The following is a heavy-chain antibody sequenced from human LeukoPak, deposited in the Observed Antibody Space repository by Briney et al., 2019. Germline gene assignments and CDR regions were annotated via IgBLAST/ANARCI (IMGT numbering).Heavy chain of an antibody. CDR1: GFTFSSYS. J-gene: IGHJ6*03. Sequence: GGSLRLSCAASGFTFSSYSMNWVRQAPGKGLEWVSYISSSGYTIYYADSVKGRFTISRDNAKNSLYLQMNSLRAEDTAVYYCARARNFYDYYYMDVWGKGTTVTISS. V-gene: IGHV3-48*04. CDR3: ARARNFYDYYYMDV. CDR2: ISSSGYTI. D-gene: IGHD1-14*01.